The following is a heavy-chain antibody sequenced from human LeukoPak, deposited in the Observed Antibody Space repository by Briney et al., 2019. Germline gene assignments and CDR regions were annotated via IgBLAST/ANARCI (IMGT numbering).Heavy chain of an antibody. Sequence: PSETLSLTCAVYGVSFSGYYWSWIRQPPGKGLEWVGVINHSGSTNYNPSLKSRVTILVDTSKNQFSLKPSSVTAADTAVYYCTRGQQVAATPTNWFDPGGQGALVTVSS. CDR2: INHSGST. CDR1: GVSFSGYY. V-gene: IGHV4-34*01. CDR3: TRGQQVAATPTNWFDP. D-gene: IGHD2-15*01. J-gene: IGHJ5*02.